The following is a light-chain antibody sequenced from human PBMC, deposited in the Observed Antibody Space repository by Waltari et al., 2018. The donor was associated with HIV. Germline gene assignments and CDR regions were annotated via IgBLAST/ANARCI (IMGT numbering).Light chain of an antibody. Sequence: DIQMTPSPASLSASVGARVHITCRSSQTISRYLNWYQQKPGEAPKLLIYIVSNLQTGVPSRFSGSGSGTEFTLTISYLQPEDFATYYCQQTYDNPRTFGQGTKVEIK. CDR1: QTISRY. CDR3: QQTYDNPRT. CDR2: IVS. V-gene: IGKV1-39*01. J-gene: IGKJ1*01.